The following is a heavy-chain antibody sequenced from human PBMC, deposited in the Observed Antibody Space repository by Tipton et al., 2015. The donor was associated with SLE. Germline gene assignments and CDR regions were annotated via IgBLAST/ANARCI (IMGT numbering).Heavy chain of an antibody. CDR3: ARDKRMDY. Sequence: GSLRLSCAAPGFTVSSNYMSWVRQAPGKGLEWVSVIYSGGSTYYADSVKGRFTISRDNSKNTLYLQMNSLRAEDTAVYYCARDKRMDYWGQGTLVTVSS. J-gene: IGHJ4*02. D-gene: IGHD6-25*01. CDR2: IYSGGST. V-gene: IGHV3-66*01. CDR1: GFTVSSNY.